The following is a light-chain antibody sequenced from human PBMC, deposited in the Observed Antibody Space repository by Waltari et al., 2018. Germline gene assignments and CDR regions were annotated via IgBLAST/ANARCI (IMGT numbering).Light chain of an antibody. CDR3: QQYGSSPVT. CDR2: GAS. V-gene: IGKV3-20*01. Sequence: EIVLTQSPGTLSVSPGERASLSCRASQSVSDNYLAWYQQRPGQAPRLLIYGASSRATGIPDRFSGSGSGTDFTLTISRLEPEDFAVYYCQQYGSSPVTFGQGTKVEIK. CDR1: QSVSDNY. J-gene: IGKJ1*01.